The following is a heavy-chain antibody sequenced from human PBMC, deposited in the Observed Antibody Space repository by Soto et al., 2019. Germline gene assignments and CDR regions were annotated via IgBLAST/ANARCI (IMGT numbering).Heavy chain of an antibody. CDR1: GFTFSSYG. CDR2: IWYDGSNK. CDR3: ARDITADVDAFDI. D-gene: IGHD3-3*01. J-gene: IGHJ3*02. Sequence: GGSLRLSCAASGFTFSSYGMHWVRQAPGKGLEWVAVIWYDGSNKYYADSVKGRFTISRDNSKNTLYLQMNSLRAEDTAVYYCARDITADVDAFDIWGQGTMVTVSS. V-gene: IGHV3-33*01.